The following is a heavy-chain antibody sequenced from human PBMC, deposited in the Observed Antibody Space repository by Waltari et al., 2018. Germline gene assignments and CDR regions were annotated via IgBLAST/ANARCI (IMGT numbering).Heavy chain of an antibody. Sequence: QVQLVESGGGVVQPGGSLRLSCAASGFTFSSYGMNWVRQAPGKGLEWVAFIRYDGSNKYYADSVKGRFTISRDNSKNTLYLQMNSLRAEDTAVYYCAKGGVATMAVDYWGQGTLVTVSS. D-gene: IGHD5-12*01. J-gene: IGHJ4*02. CDR2: IRYDGSNK. V-gene: IGHV3-30*02. CDR3: AKGGVATMAVDY. CDR1: GFTFSSYG.